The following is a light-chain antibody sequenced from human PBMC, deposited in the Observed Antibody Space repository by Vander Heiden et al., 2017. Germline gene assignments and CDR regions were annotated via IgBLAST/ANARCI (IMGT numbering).Light chain of an antibody. J-gene: IGLJ1*01. CDR2: DDS. CDR3: QVWDSSSDPNYV. Sequence: SYVLTQPPSVSVAPGQTARITCGGNNIGSKSVHWYQQKPGQAPVLVVYDDSDWPSGIPERFSGSNSGNTATLTISRVEAGDEADYYCQVWDSSSDPNYVFGTGTKVTVL. CDR1: NIGSKS. V-gene: IGLV3-21*02.